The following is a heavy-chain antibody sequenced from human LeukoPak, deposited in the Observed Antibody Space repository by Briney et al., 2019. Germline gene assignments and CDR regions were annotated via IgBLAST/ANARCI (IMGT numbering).Heavy chain of an antibody. CDR3: ARDWLAGNPYHAFDL. D-gene: IGHD3-22*01. V-gene: IGHV3-7*01. J-gene: IGHJ3*01. CDR2: IREDGSEE. CDR1: GFTFSSYW. Sequence: SGGSLRLSRAASGFTFSSYWMSWVRQAPGKGLECVANIREDGSEEYYVDSVKGRFSISRDNAKNSLYLQMNSLRAEDTAVYYCARDWLAGNPYHAFDLWGKGTMVTVSS.